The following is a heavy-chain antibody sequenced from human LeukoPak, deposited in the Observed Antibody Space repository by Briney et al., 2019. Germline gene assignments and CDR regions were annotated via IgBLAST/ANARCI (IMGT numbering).Heavy chain of an antibody. CDR1: GFTFSTYG. CDR3: AKDRLLLARGVIDAFDI. Sequence: PGGSLRLSCAASGFTFSTYGMHWVRQAPGKGLEWVAVISYDGDNKYFADSVKGRFTISRDSSKNTLYLQMNSLRAEDTAVYYCAKDRLLLARGVIDAFDIWGQGTMVTVSS. V-gene: IGHV3-30*18. D-gene: IGHD3-10*01. J-gene: IGHJ3*02. CDR2: ISYDGDNK.